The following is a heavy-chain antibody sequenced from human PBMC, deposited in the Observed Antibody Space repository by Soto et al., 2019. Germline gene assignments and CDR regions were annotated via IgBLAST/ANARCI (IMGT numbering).Heavy chain of an antibody. CDR1: GFTFSNAW. CDR3: TTFIVVVVAANTDAFDI. V-gene: IGHV3-15*01. CDR2: IKSKTDGGTT. Sequence: GGSLRLSCAASGFTFSNAWMSWVRQAPGKGLEWVGRIKSKTDGGTTDYAAPVKGRFTISRDDSKNTLYLQMNSLKTEDTAVYYCTTFIVVVVAANTDAFDIWGQGTMVTVSS. J-gene: IGHJ3*02. D-gene: IGHD2-15*01.